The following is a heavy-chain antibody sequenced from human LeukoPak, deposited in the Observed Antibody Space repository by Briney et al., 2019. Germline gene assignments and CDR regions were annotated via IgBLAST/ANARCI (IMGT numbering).Heavy chain of an antibody. V-gene: IGHV3-23*01. Sequence: PGGSVRLSCAASGFTFSSNGMNWVRQAPGKGLEWVSAISRSGGSTYYADSVKGRFTISRDNSKNTLYLQMNSLRAEDTAVYYCARVAGPPGGDYSLYYFDYWGQGTLVTVSS. CDR1: GFTFSSNG. CDR2: ISRSGGST. J-gene: IGHJ4*02. D-gene: IGHD4-17*01. CDR3: ARVAGPPGGDYSLYYFDY.